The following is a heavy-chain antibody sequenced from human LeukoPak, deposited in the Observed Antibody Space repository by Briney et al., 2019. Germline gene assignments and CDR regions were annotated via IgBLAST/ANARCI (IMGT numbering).Heavy chain of an antibody. CDR1: GGSISSDY. V-gene: IGHV4-59*01. Sequence: SETLSLTCTVSGGSISSDYWSWIRQPPGKGLEWVAYIYNSGSTSYNPSLKSRVTISMNTSKNQFSLKLSSVTAADTAVYYCARGPGGGSHSDAFDIWGQGTMVTVSS. J-gene: IGHJ3*02. CDR2: IYNSGST. D-gene: IGHD1-26*01. CDR3: ARGPGGGSHSDAFDI.